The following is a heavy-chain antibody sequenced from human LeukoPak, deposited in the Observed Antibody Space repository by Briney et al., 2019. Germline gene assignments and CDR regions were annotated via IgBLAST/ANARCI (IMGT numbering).Heavy chain of an antibody. V-gene: IGHV4-34*01. Sequence: PSETLSLTCAVYGGSFSGYYWSWIRQPPGKGLEWIGEINHSGSTNYNPSLKSRVTISVDTSKNQFSLKLSSVTAADTAVYYCARVVVRGGGWFDPWGQGTLVTVSS. CDR1: GGSFSGYY. CDR3: ARVVVRGGGWFDP. D-gene: IGHD3-10*01. J-gene: IGHJ5*02. CDR2: INHSGST.